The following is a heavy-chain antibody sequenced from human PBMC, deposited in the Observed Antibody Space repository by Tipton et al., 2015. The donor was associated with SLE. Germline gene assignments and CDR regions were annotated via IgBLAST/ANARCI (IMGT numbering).Heavy chain of an antibody. D-gene: IGHD2/OR15-2a*01. CDR1: GHSISSGFY. CDR2: FYHRGTT. Sequence: TLSLTCSVSGHSISSGFYWGWIRQSPGKGLEWIGNFYHRGTTYYNPFLKSRVTISADTSKNHLSLKLTSVTAADTAVYFCARSSSVRTLLWPTFAYWGQGTPVTVSS. V-gene: IGHV4-38-2*01. CDR3: ARSSSVRTLLWPTFAY. J-gene: IGHJ4*02.